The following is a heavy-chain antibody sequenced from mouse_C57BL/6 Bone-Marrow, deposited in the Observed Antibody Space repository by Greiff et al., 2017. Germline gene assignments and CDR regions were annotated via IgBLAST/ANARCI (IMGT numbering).Heavy chain of an antibody. CDR3: ARDYYGYGLDY. Sequence: QVQLQQSGAELVRPGTSVKMSCMASGYTFTNYWIGWAKQRPGHGLEWIGDIYPGGGYTNYNEKFKGKATLTADKSSSTAYMQFSSLTSEDSAIYYCARDYYGYGLDYWGQGTTLTVSS. V-gene: IGHV1-63*01. J-gene: IGHJ2*01. D-gene: IGHD2-2*01. CDR1: GYTFTNYW. CDR2: IYPGGGYT.